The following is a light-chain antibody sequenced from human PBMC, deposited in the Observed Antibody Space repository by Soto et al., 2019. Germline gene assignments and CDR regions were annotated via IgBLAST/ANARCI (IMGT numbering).Light chain of an antibody. CDR3: QQYGSSPVS. J-gene: IGKJ3*01. Sequence: EIVLTQSPGTLSLSPGERATLSCRASQSVSNNYLAWYQQKPGQAPRLLMYGASSRATGTPDRFSGSGSGPDFTLTISRLEPEDCAVYDCQQYGSSPVSFGRETIVYIK. CDR1: QSVSNNY. V-gene: IGKV3-20*01. CDR2: GAS.